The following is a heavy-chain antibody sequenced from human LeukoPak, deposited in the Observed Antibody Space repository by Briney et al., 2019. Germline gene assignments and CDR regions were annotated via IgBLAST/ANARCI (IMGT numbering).Heavy chain of an antibody. CDR3: ARVGYCSSSTCYYWFDP. V-gene: IGHV1-8*02. D-gene: IGHD2-2*01. CDR2: MNPNSGNT. Sequence: ASMKVSCKASGYTFTSYGISWVRQAPGQGLEWMGWMNPNSGNTGCAQKFQGRVTMTRNTSISTAYMELSSLRSEDTAVYYCARVGYCSSSTCYYWFDPWGQGTLVTVSS. CDR1: GYTFTSYG. J-gene: IGHJ5*02.